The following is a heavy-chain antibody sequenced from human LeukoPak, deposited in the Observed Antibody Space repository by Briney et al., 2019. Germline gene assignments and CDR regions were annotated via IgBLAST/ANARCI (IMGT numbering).Heavy chain of an antibody. D-gene: IGHD3-22*01. V-gene: IGHV3-48*03. J-gene: IGHJ4*02. CDR2: ISSSGSTI. CDR1: GFTFSSYE. CDR3: ARDRPHYYDSSGYFDY. Sequence: PGGSLRLSCAASGFTFSSYEMNWVRQAPGKGLEWVSYISSSGSTIYYADSVKGRFTISRDNAKNSLYLQMNSLRAEDTAVYYCARDRPHYYDSSGYFDYWGQGTLVTVSS.